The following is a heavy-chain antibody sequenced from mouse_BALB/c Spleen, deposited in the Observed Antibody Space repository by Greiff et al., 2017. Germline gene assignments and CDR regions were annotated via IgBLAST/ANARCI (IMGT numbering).Heavy chain of an antibody. Sequence: VQLVESGAELAKPGASVKMSCKASGYTFTSYWMHWVKQRPGQGLEWIGYINPSTGYTEYNQKFKDKATLTADKSSSTAYMQLSSLTSEDSAVYYCAELTLDYWGQGTTLTVSS. CDR3: AELTLDY. J-gene: IGHJ2*01. CDR2: INPSTGYT. D-gene: IGHD4-1*01. CDR1: GYTFTSYW. V-gene: IGHV1-7*01.